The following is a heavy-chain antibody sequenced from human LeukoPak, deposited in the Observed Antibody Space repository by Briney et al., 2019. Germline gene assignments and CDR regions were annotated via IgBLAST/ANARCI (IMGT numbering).Heavy chain of an antibody. CDR2: INWNGGST. Sequence: GGFLILSCASAGFTFDDYGMSGVRQAPGEVLELASVINWNGGSTGYADSVKGRFTISRGNAKNSLYLKMKSLRAENTPLYHCTRGMYTPPSYYYGMDVWGQGNTVTVSS. J-gene: IGHJ6*02. D-gene: IGHD2-15*01. CDR3: TRGMYTPPSYYYGMDV. V-gene: IGHV3-20*01. CDR1: GFTFDDYG.